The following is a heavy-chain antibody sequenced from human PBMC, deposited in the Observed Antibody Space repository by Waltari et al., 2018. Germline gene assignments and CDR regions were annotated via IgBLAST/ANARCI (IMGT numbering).Heavy chain of an antibody. D-gene: IGHD2-2*01. CDR1: GGTFSIHA. CDR2: VIPMFGTV. Sequence: QVQLMPSGAEVKKPGSSVQVSCKASGGTFSIHAISWVRQAPGQGLEWLGGVIPMFGTVNYAQRFQGRVTITAAESTSTIYLELHTLRSEDTAVYYCASGAGYCSSSNCPHDAFNVWGQGTMVTVSS. J-gene: IGHJ3*01. V-gene: IGHV1-69*01. CDR3: ASGAGYCSSSNCPHDAFNV.